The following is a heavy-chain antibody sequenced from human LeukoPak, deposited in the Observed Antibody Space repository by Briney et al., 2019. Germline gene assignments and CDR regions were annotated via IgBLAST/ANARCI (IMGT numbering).Heavy chain of an antibody. Sequence: ASVKVSCKVSGYTLTELSMHWVRQAPGQGLEWMGRINPNSGGTNYAQKFQGRVTMTRDTSISTAYMELSRLRSDDTAVYYCASTVVTAYDYWGQGTLVTVSS. V-gene: IGHV1-2*06. J-gene: IGHJ4*02. D-gene: IGHD2-21*02. CDR3: ASTVVTAYDY. CDR2: INPNSGGT. CDR1: GYTLTELS.